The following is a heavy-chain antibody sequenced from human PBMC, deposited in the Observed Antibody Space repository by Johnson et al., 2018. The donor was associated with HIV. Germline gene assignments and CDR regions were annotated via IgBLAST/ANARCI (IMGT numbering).Heavy chain of an antibody. J-gene: IGHJ3*02. V-gene: IGHV3-13*01. CDR3: ARGGSYLTLDDAFDI. CDR2: IGTAGDT. Sequence: VPLVESGGGVVQPGGSLRLSCAASGFTFSSYGMHWVRQATGKGLEWVSAIGTAGDTYYPGSVQGRFTISRENAKNSLYLQMNSLRAEDTAVYYCARGGSYLTLDDAFDIWGQGTMVTVSS. CDR1: GFTFSSYG. D-gene: IGHD1-26*01.